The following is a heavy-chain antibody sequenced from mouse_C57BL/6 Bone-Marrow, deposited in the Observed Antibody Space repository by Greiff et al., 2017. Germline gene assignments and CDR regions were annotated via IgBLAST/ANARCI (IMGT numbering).Heavy chain of an antibody. CDR3: ARNYGNFYAMDY. V-gene: IGHV2-9-1*01. Sequence: VMLVESGPGLVAPSQSLSITCTVSGFSLTSYAISWVRQPPGKGLEWLGVRWTGGGTNYNSALKSRLSISKDNSKSQVFLKMNSLQTDDTARYYCARNYGNFYAMDYWGQGTSVTVSS. CDR1: GFSLTSYA. D-gene: IGHD2-1*01. J-gene: IGHJ4*01. CDR2: RWTGGGT.